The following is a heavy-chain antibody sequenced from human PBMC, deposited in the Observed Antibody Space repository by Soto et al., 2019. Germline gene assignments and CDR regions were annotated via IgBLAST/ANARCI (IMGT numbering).Heavy chain of an antibody. Sequence: RASVKVSCKPSAYTFTRYAIHWVRQAPGQRLEWMAWINPANGYTKYSQKFQDRVTVTRDTSASTVYMELTSLRSEDTAVYFCARQNNPYSYIDLWGRGTLVTVSS. V-gene: IGHV1-3*01. CDR1: AYTFTRYA. D-gene: IGHD1-1*01. CDR2: INPANGYT. CDR3: ARQNNPYSYIDL. J-gene: IGHJ2*01.